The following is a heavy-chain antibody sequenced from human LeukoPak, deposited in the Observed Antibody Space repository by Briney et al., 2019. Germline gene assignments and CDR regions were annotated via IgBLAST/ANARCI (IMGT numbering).Heavy chain of an antibody. CDR2: IRYDGNNK. J-gene: IGHJ4*02. D-gene: IGHD4-17*01. Sequence: GGSLRLSCAASGFTFSGYGMHWVRQAPGKGLEWVAFIRYDGNNKYYTDSVKGRFTISRDNSKNTLYLQMNSLRADDTAVHYCAKDGGDYMYDYWGQGTLVTVSS. CDR3: AKDGGDYMYDY. V-gene: IGHV3-30*02. CDR1: GFTFSGYG.